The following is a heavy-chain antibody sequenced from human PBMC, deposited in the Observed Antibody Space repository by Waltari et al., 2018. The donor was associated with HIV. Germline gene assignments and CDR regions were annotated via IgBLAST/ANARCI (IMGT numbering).Heavy chain of an antibody. CDR1: GGSFSGYY. J-gene: IGHJ4*02. V-gene: IGHV4-34*01. D-gene: IGHD2-2*01. Sequence: QVQLQQWGAGLLKPSETLSLTCAVYGGSFSGYYWSWIRQPPGKGLEWLGEINHSGSTNSNPSLKSRGTISVDTSKNQFSLKLSSVTAADTAVYYCARVYCSSTSCLFDYWGQGTLVTVSS. CDR2: INHSGST. CDR3: ARVYCSSTSCLFDY.